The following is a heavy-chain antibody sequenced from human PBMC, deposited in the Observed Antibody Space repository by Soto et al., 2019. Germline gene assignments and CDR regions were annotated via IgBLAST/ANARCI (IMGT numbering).Heavy chain of an antibody. Sequence: GGSLRLSCAASGFTFSSYSMNWVRQAPGKGLEWVSYISSSSSTIYYADSVKGRFTISRDNAKNSLYLQMNSLRDEDTAVYYCARDXGFGATANYYYYYGMDVWGQGTTVTVSS. D-gene: IGHD3-10*01. CDR3: ARDXGFGATANYYYYYGMDV. CDR2: ISSSSSTI. V-gene: IGHV3-48*02. J-gene: IGHJ6*02. CDR1: GFTFSSYS.